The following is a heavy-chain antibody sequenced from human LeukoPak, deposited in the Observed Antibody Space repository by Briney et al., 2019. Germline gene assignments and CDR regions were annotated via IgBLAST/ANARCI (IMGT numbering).Heavy chain of an antibody. CDR3: ARVLAQRVGGYYGSDYYYYGMDV. Sequence: SETLSLTCTVSGGSISSSSYCWGWIRQPPGKGLEWIGSIYYSGSTYYNPSLKSRVTLSVDTSKTQFSLKLTSVTAADTAVYYCARVLAQRVGGYYGSDYYYYGMDVWGQGTTVTVSS. CDR1: GGSISSSSYC. J-gene: IGHJ6*02. CDR2: IYYSGST. D-gene: IGHD3-22*01. V-gene: IGHV4-39*07.